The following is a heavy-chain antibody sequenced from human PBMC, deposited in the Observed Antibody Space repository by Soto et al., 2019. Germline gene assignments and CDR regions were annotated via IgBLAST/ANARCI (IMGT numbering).Heavy chain of an antibody. CDR3: AREIVGATGGFDY. Sequence: EVQLVESGGGLVQPGGSLRLSCAASGFTFSSYWMHWVRQAPGKGLVWVSRINSDGSSTSYADSVKGRFTISRDNAKNTLYLQKNSLRAEDTAVYYCAREIVGATGGFDYWGQGTLVTVSS. V-gene: IGHV3-74*01. CDR1: GFTFSSYW. CDR2: INSDGSST. J-gene: IGHJ4*02. D-gene: IGHD1-26*01.